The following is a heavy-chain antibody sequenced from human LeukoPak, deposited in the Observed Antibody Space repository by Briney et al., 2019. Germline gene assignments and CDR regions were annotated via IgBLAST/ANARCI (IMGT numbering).Heavy chain of an antibody. V-gene: IGHV3-53*01. D-gene: IGHD3-22*01. J-gene: IGHJ4*02. CDR3: ARGYDSSGYYDDY. CDR1: GFTVSSNY. Sequence: GGSLRLSCAASGFTVSSNYMSWVRQAPGKGLEWVSVIYSGGSTYYADSVKGRFTISRDNSKNTLYLQMNSLRAEDTAVYYCARGYDSSGYYDDYWGQGTLATVSS. CDR2: IYSGGST.